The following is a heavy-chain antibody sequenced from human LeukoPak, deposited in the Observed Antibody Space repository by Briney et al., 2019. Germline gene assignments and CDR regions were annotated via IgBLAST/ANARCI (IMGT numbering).Heavy chain of an antibody. Sequence: GGSLRLSCAASGFPFSSYAMSWVRQAPGRGLEWVSIISGSGGGTYYADSVKGRFTISRDNSKNTLYLQMNSLRAEDTAVYYCARDAYSGSYYVPFDYWGQGTLVTVSS. D-gene: IGHD1-26*01. CDR2: ISGSGGGT. V-gene: IGHV3-23*01. J-gene: IGHJ4*02. CDR3: ARDAYSGSYYVPFDY. CDR1: GFPFSSYA.